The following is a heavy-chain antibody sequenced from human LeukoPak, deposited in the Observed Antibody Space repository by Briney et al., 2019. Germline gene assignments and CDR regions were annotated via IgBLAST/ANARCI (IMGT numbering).Heavy chain of an antibody. D-gene: IGHD5-12*01. CDR2: MYTSGRA. V-gene: IGHV4-4*07. CDR3: ARDGVYSGCYWFDP. CDR1: GGSFSGYY. Sequence: SETLSLICAVYGGSFSGYYWSWIRQPAGKGLEWIGRMYTSGRANYNPSLKSRVTMSVDTSKNQFSLKLSSVIAADTAVYYCARDGVYSGCYWFDPWGQGTLVTVSS. J-gene: IGHJ5*02.